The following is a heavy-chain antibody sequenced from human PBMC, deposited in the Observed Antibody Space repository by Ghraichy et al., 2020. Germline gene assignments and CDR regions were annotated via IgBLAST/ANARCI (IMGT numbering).Heavy chain of an antibody. CDR3: ARGPTLTNWFDP. CDR1: KLTFSNYA. CDR2: ISGSGGST. Sequence: RGSLRLSCAASKLTFSNYAMSWVRQAPGKGLEWVSTISGSGGSTSYADSVKGRFTISRDNSKNTLYLQVNSLRAEDTALYYCARGPTLTNWFDPWGQGTLVTVSS. V-gene: IGHV3-23*01. J-gene: IGHJ5*02.